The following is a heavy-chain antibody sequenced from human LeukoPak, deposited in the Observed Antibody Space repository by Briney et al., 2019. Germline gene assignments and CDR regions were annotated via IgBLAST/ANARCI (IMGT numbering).Heavy chain of an antibody. J-gene: IGHJ4*02. V-gene: IGHV3-23*01. D-gene: IGHD3-16*01. CDR1: GFTFSSYA. CDR2: IIYSGTTT. CDR3: AKDLMK. Sequence: EVSLRLSCAASGFTFSSYAMNWVRQAPGKGLEWVSGIIYSGTTTYYADSVKGRFTISRDNSKNTLNLQMNSLRAEDTAVYYCAKDLMKGDQGTLVTVSS.